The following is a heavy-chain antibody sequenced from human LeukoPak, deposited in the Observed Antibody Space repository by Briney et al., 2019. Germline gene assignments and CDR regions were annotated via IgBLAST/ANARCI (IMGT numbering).Heavy chain of an antibody. Sequence: SETLSLTCTVSGGSISSYYWSWIRQPPGQGLEWIGYIYYSGSTNYNPSLKSRVTISVDTSKNQFSLKLSSVTAADTAVYYCAREVNYYGSGYFDYWGQGTLVTVSS. D-gene: IGHD3-10*01. V-gene: IGHV4-59*01. J-gene: IGHJ4*02. CDR1: GGSISSYY. CDR2: IYYSGST. CDR3: AREVNYYGSGYFDY.